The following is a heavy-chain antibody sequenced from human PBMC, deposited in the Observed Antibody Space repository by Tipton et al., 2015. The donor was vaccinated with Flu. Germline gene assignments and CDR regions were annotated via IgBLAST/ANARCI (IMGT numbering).Heavy chain of an antibody. CDR1: GGSINNYH. Sequence: TLSLTCSVSGGSINNYHLSWIRQPPGKGLEWIGSVYYSGNTYYNPSLKSRVAMSVDTSKNQMSLKLSSVTAADTAIFYCARLSFYDVDLKNFYFDYWGQGTLVTVSS. CDR2: VYYSGNT. CDR3: ARLSFYDVDLKNFYFDY. V-gene: IGHV4-59*04. J-gene: IGHJ4*02. D-gene: IGHD3-10*02.